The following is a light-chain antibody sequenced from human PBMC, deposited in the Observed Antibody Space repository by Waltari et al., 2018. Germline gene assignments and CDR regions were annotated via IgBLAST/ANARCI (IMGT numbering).Light chain of an antibody. V-gene: IGLV2-14*03. CDR2: DVS. Sequence: QSALTQPASVSGSPGQSIAISCSGSSTDIGAHDFVSWYQQHPGNAPKLIIFDVSSLPSGISYRFSRSKFGNTASLTISGLQAEDEADYYCSSYTRGRTYVFGSGTKVTVL. CDR1: STDIGAHDF. CDR3: SSYTRGRTYV. J-gene: IGLJ1*01.